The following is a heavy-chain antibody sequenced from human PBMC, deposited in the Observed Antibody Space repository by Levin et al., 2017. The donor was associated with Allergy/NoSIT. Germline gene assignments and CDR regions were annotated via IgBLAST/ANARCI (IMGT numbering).Heavy chain of an antibody. CDR3: ARTPLSGYDYQFDY. Sequence: SETLSLTCTVSGGSISSYYWSWIRQPPGKGLEWIGYIYYSGSTNYNPSLKSRVTISVDTSKNQFSLKLSSVTAADTAVYYCARTPLSGYDYQFDYWGQGTLVTVSS. J-gene: IGHJ4*02. CDR1: GGSISSYY. CDR2: IYYSGST. V-gene: IGHV4-59*01. D-gene: IGHD5-12*01.